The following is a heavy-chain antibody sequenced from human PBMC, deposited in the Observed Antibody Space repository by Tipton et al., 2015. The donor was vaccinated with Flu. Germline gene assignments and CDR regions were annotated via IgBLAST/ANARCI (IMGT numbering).Heavy chain of an antibody. J-gene: IGHJ3*02. CDR2: IYPSDSDT. CDR1: GYSFTSYW. Sequence: QLVQSGAEVRKPGESLKIYCKGSGYSFTSYWIGWVRQMPGKGLECMGIIYPSDSDTRYSPSFQGQVTISADKSISTAYLQWSSLKASDTAMYYCARRTVASGNLDAFDIWGQGTVVTVSS. CDR3: ARRTVASGNLDAFDI. V-gene: IGHV5-51*01. D-gene: IGHD4-23*01.